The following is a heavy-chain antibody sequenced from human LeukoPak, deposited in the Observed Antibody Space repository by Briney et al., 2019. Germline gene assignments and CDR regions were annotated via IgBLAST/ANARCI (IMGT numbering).Heavy chain of an antibody. CDR2: ISGSGGNT. CDR1: GFTFSSFA. D-gene: IGHD3-10*01. V-gene: IGHV3-23*01. Sequence: RGSLRVSCAASGFTFSSFAMSWVRQAPGKGLEWVSAISGSGGNTYYADSVKGRFTISRDNSKNTLYLQMNNLRAEDTAVYYCAKDPYGSGSYSWFDPWGQGTLVTVSS. J-gene: IGHJ5*02. CDR3: AKDPYGSGSYSWFDP.